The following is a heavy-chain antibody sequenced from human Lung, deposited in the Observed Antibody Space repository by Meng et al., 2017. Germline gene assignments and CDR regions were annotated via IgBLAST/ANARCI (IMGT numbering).Heavy chain of an antibody. CDR1: GGSISSGSYY. D-gene: IGHD2-2*01. Sequence: VPLQGSGPGLVKPSQTLSLTCTVSGGSISSGSYYWSWIRQPAGKGLEWIGRIYTSGSTNYNPSLKSRVTISVDTSKNQFSLKLSSVTAADTAVYYCARGYCSSTSCYFDAFDIWGQGTMVTVSS. V-gene: IGHV4-61*02. J-gene: IGHJ3*02. CDR3: ARGYCSSTSCYFDAFDI. CDR2: IYTSGST.